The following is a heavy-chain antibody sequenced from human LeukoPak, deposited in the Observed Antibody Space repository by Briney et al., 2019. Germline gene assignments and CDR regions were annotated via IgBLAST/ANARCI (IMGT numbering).Heavy chain of an antibody. V-gene: IGHV4-4*02. CDR3: ARLSRGSSAGFDY. CDR2: IYHSGST. Sequence: SETLSLTCAVSGGSISSSNWWSWVRQPPGKGLEWIGEIYHSGSTNYNPSLKSRVTISVDKSKNQFSLKLTSVTAADTAVYLCARLSRGSSAGFDYWGQGILVTVSS. D-gene: IGHD6-6*01. J-gene: IGHJ4*02. CDR1: GGSISSSNW.